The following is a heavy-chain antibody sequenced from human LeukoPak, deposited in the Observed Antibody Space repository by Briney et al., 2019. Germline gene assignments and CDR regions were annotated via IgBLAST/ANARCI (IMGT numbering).Heavy chain of an antibody. V-gene: IGHV3-23*01. Sequence: GGSLRLSCAASGFTFSSYAVSWVRQAPGKGLEWVSGISRGGRDRYYADSVKGRFTIYSDNSDNTLYLQMNRLRGEDTAVYYCAKDRWLNIERRPMDYWGQGTLVTVSS. D-gene: IGHD5-12*01. CDR2: ISRGGRDR. J-gene: IGHJ4*02. CDR3: AKDRWLNIERRPMDY. CDR1: GFTFSSYA.